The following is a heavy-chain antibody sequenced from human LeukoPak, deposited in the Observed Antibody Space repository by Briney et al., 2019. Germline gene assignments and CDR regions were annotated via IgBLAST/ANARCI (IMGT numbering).Heavy chain of an antibody. CDR3: ANTGNSRGAY. J-gene: IGHJ4*02. CDR1: GFIFSDYY. Sequence: PGGSLRLSCAASGFIFSDYYMSWIRQAPGKGLEWVSYISSSGSTMYYTDSVKGRFTISRDNAKDSLYLQMNSPRAEDTAVYYCANTGNSRGAYWGQGTLVTVSS. CDR2: ISSSGSTM. V-gene: IGHV3-11*01. D-gene: IGHD2/OR15-2a*01.